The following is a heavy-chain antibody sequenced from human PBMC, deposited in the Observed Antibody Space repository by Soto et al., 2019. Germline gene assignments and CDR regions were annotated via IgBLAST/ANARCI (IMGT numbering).Heavy chain of an antibody. D-gene: IGHD3-3*02. CDR3: ARDNPRELGRDY. J-gene: IGHJ4*02. Sequence: QVQLVQSGAEVKKPGSSVKVSCKASGGTFSSYTISWVRQAPGQGLEWMGRIIPILGIANYAQKFQGRVXIXAXXSTSTAYMELSSLRSEATAVYYCARDNPRELGRDYWGQGTLVTVSS. V-gene: IGHV1-69*08. CDR2: IIPILGIA. CDR1: GGTFSSYT.